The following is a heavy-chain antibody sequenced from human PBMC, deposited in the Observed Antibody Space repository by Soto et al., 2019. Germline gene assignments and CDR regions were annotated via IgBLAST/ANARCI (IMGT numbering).Heavy chain of an antibody. CDR2: IIPIFGTA. CDR1: GGTFSSYA. Sequence: QVQLVQSGAEVKKPGSSVKVSCKASGGTFSSYAISWVRQAPGQGLEWMGGIIPIFGTANYAQKFQGRVTITADESTSTAYMELSSLRSEDTAVYYCARAGRYYYDSSGYKTYWYFDLWGRGTLVTVSS. CDR3: ARAGRYYYDSSGYKTYWYFDL. V-gene: IGHV1-69*01. J-gene: IGHJ2*01. D-gene: IGHD3-22*01.